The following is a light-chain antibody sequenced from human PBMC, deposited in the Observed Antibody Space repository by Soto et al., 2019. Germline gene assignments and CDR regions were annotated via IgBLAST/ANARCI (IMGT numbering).Light chain of an antibody. J-gene: IGKJ2*01. CDR2: GAS. CDR1: QSVRNN. V-gene: IGKV3-15*01. Sequence: EIVMTQSPATLSVSPGERATLSCRASQSVRNNLAWYQRKPGQAPSLLIYGASPRATGVPARFSGSGSGTEFTLTISSLQPDDSAVYYCQPFTQCPYTFGQGTKVEIK. CDR3: QPFTQCPYT.